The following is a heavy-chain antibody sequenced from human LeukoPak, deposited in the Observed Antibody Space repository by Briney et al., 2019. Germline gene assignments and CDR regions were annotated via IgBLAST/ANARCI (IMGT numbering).Heavy chain of an antibody. CDR2: LYYSGST. J-gene: IGHJ6*02. Sequence: SETLSLTCTVCVGSVSSHFWSWIGQPPGKGLEWIGYLYYSGSTNYNPSLKSRVTMSVDTSKNQFSLKLSSVTAADTAVYYCATQPWDYYGSGSPKLPYYSYHGPHVWGQGTTVTVSS. CDR1: VGSVSSHF. D-gene: IGHD3-10*01. CDR3: ATQPWDYYGSGSPKLPYYSYHGPHV. V-gene: IGHV4-59*02.